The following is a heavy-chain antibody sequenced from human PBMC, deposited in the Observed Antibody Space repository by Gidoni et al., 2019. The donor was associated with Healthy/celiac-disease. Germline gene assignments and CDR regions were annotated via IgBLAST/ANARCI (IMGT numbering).Heavy chain of an antibody. V-gene: IGHV4-38-2*01. J-gene: IGHJ4*02. D-gene: IGHD6-19*01. CDR3: ARVPGYSSGWWDY. CDR1: GYSISSGYY. Sequence: QVQLQESGPGLVKPSETLSLTCAVSGYSISSGYYWGWIRQPPGKGLEWIGSIYHSGSTYYNPSLKSRVTISVDTSKNQFSLKLSSVTAADTAVYYCARVPGYSSGWWDYWGQGTLVTVSS. CDR2: IYHSGST.